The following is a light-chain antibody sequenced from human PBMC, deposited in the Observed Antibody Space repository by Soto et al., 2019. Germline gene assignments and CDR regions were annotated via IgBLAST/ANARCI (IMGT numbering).Light chain of an antibody. V-gene: IGKV4-1*01. CDR3: QQYESTPPT. J-gene: IGKJ2*01. Sequence: DIVMTQSPDSLAVSLGERATINCKSSQSVLYSSNNKNYLAWYQQRPGQPPKLLFYWASTRESVVPDRFSGSGSGTDFTLTITSLQAEDVAVYYCQQYESTPPTFGQGTKLEIK. CDR1: QSVLYSSNNKNY. CDR2: WAS.